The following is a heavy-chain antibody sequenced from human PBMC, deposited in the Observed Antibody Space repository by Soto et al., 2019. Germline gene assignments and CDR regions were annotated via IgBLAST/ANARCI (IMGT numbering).Heavy chain of an antibody. CDR1: GGSISSGGYY. V-gene: IGHV4-31*03. CDR2: IYYSGST. J-gene: IGHJ4*02. CDR3: ARKTKGLLLDY. Sequence: PSETLSLTCTVSGGSISSGGYYWSWIRQHPGKGLEWIGYIYYSGSTYYNPSLKSRVTISVDTSKNQFSLKLSSVTAADTAVYYCARKTKGLLLDYWGQGTLVTVSS. D-gene: IGHD3-22*01.